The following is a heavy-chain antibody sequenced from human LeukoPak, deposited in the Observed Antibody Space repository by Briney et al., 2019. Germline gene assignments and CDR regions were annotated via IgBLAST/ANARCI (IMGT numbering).Heavy chain of an antibody. V-gene: IGHV4-34*01. CDR3: ARDRMQYQLLYWYYYYGMDV. J-gene: IGHJ6*02. Sequence: PSETLSLTCAVYGGSFSGYYWSWIRQPPGKGLEWIGEINHSGSTNYNPSLKSRVTISVDTSKNQFSLKLSSVTAADTAVYYCARDRMQYQLLYWYYYYGMDVWGQGTTVTVSS. CDR2: INHSGST. D-gene: IGHD2-2*02. CDR1: GGSFSGYY.